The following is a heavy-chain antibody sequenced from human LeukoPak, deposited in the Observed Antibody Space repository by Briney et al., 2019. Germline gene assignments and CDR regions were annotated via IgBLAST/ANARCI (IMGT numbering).Heavy chain of an antibody. CDR1: GFTFRRYG. Sequence: GGTLRLSCAASGFTFRRYGMSWVRQAPGKGLEWVSAISGSGSSTFYGDSVKGRFTISRDNSKNTLYLQMHSLRAEDTAVYYCARAYYYDSGSRNVDYWGQGTLVTVSS. CDR3: ARAYYYDSGSRNVDY. J-gene: IGHJ4*02. V-gene: IGHV3-23*01. D-gene: IGHD3-10*01. CDR2: ISGSGSST.